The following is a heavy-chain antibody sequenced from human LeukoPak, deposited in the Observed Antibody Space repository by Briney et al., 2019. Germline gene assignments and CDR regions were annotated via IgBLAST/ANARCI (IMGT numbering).Heavy chain of an antibody. CDR3: ARSAEHCNNGVCFTDYYMDV. Sequence: ASVKVSCKTSGYTFSGSYIHWVRQAPGQGLEWMGRINPNSGDTNYAQNFHGRGTMTRDTSLTTAYMELSSLTSDDTAVYFCARSAEHCNNGVCFTDYYMDVWGKGTTVTVSS. J-gene: IGHJ6*03. CDR1: GYTFSGSY. D-gene: IGHD2-8*01. CDR2: INPNSGDT. V-gene: IGHV1-2*06.